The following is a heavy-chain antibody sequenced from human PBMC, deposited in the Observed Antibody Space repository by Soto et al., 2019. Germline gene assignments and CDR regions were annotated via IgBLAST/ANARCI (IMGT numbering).Heavy chain of an antibody. V-gene: IGHV1-69*01. CDR1: GGTFSSYA. Sequence: QVQLVQSGAEAKKPGSSVKVSCKASGGTFSSYAISWVRQAPGQGLEWMGGIIPISGTANYAQKFQGRVTITADESTSTAYMELSSLRSEDTAVYYFARSQGSSTSLEIYYYYYYGMDVWGQGTTVTVSS. D-gene: IGHD2-2*01. J-gene: IGHJ6*02. CDR3: ARSQGSSTSLEIYYYYYYGMDV. CDR2: IIPISGTA.